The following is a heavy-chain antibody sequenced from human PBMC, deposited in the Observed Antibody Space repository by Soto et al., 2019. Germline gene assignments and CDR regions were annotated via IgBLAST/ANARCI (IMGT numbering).Heavy chain of an antibody. Sequence: QVQLVQSGAEVKKPGASVKVSCKASGYTFTGYYMHWVRQAPGQGLEWMGWINPNSGGTNYAQKFQGRVTMTRDTSISTAYMELSRLRSDDTAVYYCARQMYVGVRRATLLTYWGQGTLVTVSS. CDR3: ARQMYVGVRRATLLTY. CDR1: GYTFTGYY. D-gene: IGHD1-26*01. CDR2: INPNSGGT. V-gene: IGHV1-2*02. J-gene: IGHJ4*02.